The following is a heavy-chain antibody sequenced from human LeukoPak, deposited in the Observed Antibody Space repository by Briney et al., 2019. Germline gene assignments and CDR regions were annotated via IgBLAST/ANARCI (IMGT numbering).Heavy chain of an antibody. CDR2: ISSSSSYI. CDR1: GFTFSSYS. V-gene: IGHV3-21*01. CDR3: ARDFDWFTFDY. D-gene: IGHD3-9*01. J-gene: IGHJ4*02. Sequence: GGSLRLSCAASGFTFSSYSMNWVRQAPGKGLEWVSSISSSSSYIYYADSVKGRFTISRDNAKDSLYLQMNSLRAEDTAVYYCARDFDWFTFDYWGQGTLVTVSS.